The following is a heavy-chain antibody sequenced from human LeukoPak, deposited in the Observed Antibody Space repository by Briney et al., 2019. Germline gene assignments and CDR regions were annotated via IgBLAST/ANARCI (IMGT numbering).Heavy chain of an antibody. Sequence: PGGSLRLSCAAPGFALSCYGISWVRQPPGKGLEWVSVISRRDDYTYYADSVKGRFTISRDHSKNTLYLQMNTLPAEGAAGYYCANDYVSGSFHDFWGQGTRVTVSS. CDR2: ISRRDDYT. CDR3: ANDYVSGSFHDF. J-gene: IGHJ4*02. V-gene: IGHV3-23*01. CDR1: GFALSCYG. D-gene: IGHD3-10*01.